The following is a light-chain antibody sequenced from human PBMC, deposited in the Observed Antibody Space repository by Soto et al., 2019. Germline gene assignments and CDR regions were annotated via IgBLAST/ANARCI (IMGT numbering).Light chain of an antibody. J-gene: IGKJ1*01. V-gene: IGKV1-39*01. CDR3: QQYNSYSPT. CDR1: QSISSY. Sequence: DIQMTQSPSSLSASVGDRVTITCRASQSISSYLNWYQQKPGKAPKLLIYAASSLQSGVPSRFSGSGAGTDFTLTISSLQPEDFATYYCQQYNSYSPTFGQGTKVAIK. CDR2: AAS.